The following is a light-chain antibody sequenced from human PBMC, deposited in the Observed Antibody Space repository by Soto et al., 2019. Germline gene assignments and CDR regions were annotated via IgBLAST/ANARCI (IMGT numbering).Light chain of an antibody. CDR1: SSDVGGHGY. J-gene: IGLJ1*01. CDR2: DVN. V-gene: IGLV2-14*01. Sequence: QSVLTQPASVSGSPGQSITISCTGTSSDVGGHGYVSWYQQHPGKAPQLMIYDVNNRPSGVSNRFSGSKSGNTASLTISGLQAEDEADYYCSSYTSSSTLVFGTGTKVTV. CDR3: SSYTSSSTLV.